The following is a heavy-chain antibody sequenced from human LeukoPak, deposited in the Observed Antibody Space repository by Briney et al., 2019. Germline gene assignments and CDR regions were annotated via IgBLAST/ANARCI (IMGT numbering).Heavy chain of an antibody. CDR1: GGSFSGYY. CDR3: ARHSFSEEFFDY. V-gene: IGHV4-34*01. D-gene: IGHD2/OR15-2a*01. CDR2: INHSGST. Sequence: PSETLSLICAVYGGSFSGYYWSWIRQPPGKGLEWIGEINHSGSTNYNPSLKSRVTISVDTSKNQFSLKLSSVTAADTAVYYCARHSFSEEFFDYWGQGTLVTVSS. J-gene: IGHJ4*02.